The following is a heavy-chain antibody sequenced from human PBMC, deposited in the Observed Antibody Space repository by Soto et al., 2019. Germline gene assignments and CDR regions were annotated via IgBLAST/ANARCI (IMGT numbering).Heavy chain of an antibody. CDR3: AARPYIAVAHTSYGMDV. J-gene: IGHJ6*02. D-gene: IGHD6-13*01. V-gene: IGHV1-69*01. CDR1: GGTFSSTA. Sequence: VCCKAPGGTFSSTAIRWVRQAPGQGLEWMGGIIPIFGTANYAQKFQGRVTITADESTSTPYMEVCGLRSEDEAVYYCAARPYIAVAHTSYGMDVWGQETTGTGSS. CDR2: IIPIFGTA.